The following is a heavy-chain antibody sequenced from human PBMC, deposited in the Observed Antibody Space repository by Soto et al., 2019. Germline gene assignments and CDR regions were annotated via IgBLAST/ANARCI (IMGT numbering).Heavy chain of an antibody. V-gene: IGHV3-7*01. Sequence: GGSLRLSCAASGFTFSSYWMSWVRQAPGKGLEWVANIKQDGSEKYYVDSVKGRFTISRDNAKNSLYLQMNSLRAEDTAVYYCARGSHHFLTGRPYGMDVWGQGTTVTVSS. CDR2: IKQDGSEK. D-gene: IGHD3-9*01. CDR1: GFTFSSYW. J-gene: IGHJ6*02. CDR3: ARGSHHFLTGRPYGMDV.